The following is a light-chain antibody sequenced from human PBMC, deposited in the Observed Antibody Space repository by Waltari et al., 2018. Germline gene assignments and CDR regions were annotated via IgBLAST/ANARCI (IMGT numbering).Light chain of an antibody. J-gene: IGKJ1*01. CDR3: QQYNSAPWT. Sequence: DIQMTQSPSSLSASVGDRVTITCRASQGISSWLAWYQQKPGKAPKLLIYKASSLESWVPSRFSGSGSGTDFTLTISSLQPEDVANYYCQQYNSAPWTFGQGTKVEI. CDR1: QGISSW. CDR2: KAS. V-gene: IGKV1-5*03.